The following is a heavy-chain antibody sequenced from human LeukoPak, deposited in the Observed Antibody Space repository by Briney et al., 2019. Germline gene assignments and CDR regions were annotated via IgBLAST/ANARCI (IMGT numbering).Heavy chain of an antibody. D-gene: IGHD2/OR15-2a*01. Sequence: ASVKVSCKASGYTFTDYYMHWVRQAPGQGLEWMGWMNPNSGNTGYAQKFQGRVTMTRNTSISTAYMELSSLRSEDTAVYYCARGYRSSWPFYGYWGQGTLVTVSS. CDR2: MNPNSGNT. J-gene: IGHJ4*02. CDR3: ARGYRSSWPFYGY. V-gene: IGHV1-8*02. CDR1: GYTFTDYY.